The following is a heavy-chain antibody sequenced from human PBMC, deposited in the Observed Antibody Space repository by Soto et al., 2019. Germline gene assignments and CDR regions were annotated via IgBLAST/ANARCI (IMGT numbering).Heavy chain of an antibody. Sequence: ASVKVSCKASGYTFTGYYMHWVRQAPGQGLEWMGWINPNSGGTNYAQKFQGWVTMTRDTSISTAYMELSRLRSDDTAVYYCARDQVMAAGFNTEKYYYGMDVWGQGTTVTVSS. CDR2: INPNSGGT. V-gene: IGHV1-2*04. CDR1: GYTFTGYY. D-gene: IGHD2-8*01. CDR3: ARDQVMAAGFNTEKYYYGMDV. J-gene: IGHJ6*02.